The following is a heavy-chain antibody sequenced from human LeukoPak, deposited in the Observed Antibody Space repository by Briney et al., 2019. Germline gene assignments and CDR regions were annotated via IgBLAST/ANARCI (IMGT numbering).Heavy chain of an antibody. D-gene: IGHD6-19*01. CDR2: ISSSGSVT. CDR3: SLLAVASPQDY. Sequence: GGSPRLSCAASGFTFSVYEMHWVRQAPGKGLEGVSDISSSGSVTYYADSVRGRFTTSRDNANNFLYLQMHSLRAEDTAIYYCSLLAVASPQDYWGQGTWVTVSS. CDR1: GFTFSVYE. V-gene: IGHV3-48*03. J-gene: IGHJ4*02.